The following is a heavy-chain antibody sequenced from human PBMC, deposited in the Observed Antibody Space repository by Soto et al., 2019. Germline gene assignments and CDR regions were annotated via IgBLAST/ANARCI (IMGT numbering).Heavy chain of an antibody. CDR2: ISYDGSNE. CDR1: GFTFSSYG. Sequence: GSLRLSCAASGFTFSSYGMHWVRQAPGKGLEWVAVISYDGSNEHFARSVRGRFTISRDNSKNTLYLQMNRLRPEDTAVYYCAREGALKPFSSWGQGALVTVSS. J-gene: IGHJ5*02. CDR3: AREGALKPFSS. V-gene: IGHV3-30*03.